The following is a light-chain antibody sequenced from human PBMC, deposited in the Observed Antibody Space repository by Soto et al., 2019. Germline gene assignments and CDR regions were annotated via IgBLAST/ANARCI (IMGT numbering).Light chain of an antibody. CDR3: QQLNSYSSIT. CDR1: QGISSY. V-gene: IGKV1-9*01. CDR2: AAS. Sequence: DMQLTQSPSFLSASVGDRVTITCRASQGISSYLAWYQQKLGKAPKLLISAASTLQSGVPSRFSGSGSGTEFILTISSLQPEDFATYYCQQLNSYSSITFGQGTRLEIK. J-gene: IGKJ5*01.